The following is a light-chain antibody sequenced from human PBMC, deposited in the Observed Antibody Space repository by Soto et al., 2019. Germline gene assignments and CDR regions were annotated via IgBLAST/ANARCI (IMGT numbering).Light chain of an antibody. CDR2: ANN. J-gene: IGLJ3*02. CDR1: SSNIGSNS. Sequence: QSVVTQPPSASGTPGQRVTISCSGSSSNIGSNSVNWFQQLPGTAPKLVIHANNQRPSGVPDRFSGSKSGTSASLAISGLQSEDEADYYCASWDDSLNGWVFGGGTKVTVL. CDR3: ASWDDSLNGWV. V-gene: IGLV1-44*01.